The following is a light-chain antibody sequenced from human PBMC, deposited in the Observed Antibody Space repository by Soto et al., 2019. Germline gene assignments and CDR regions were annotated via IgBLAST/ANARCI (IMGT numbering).Light chain of an antibody. Sequence: EIVMTQSPGTLSVSPGEGATLSCRASQSVSGNLAWYQQKSGQAPRLLIYGTSIRATGVPARFSGGGSGTEFTLTISGLQSEDFAVYYCQQYNNWPLITFGQGTRLEIK. V-gene: IGKV3-15*01. CDR2: GTS. CDR3: QQYNNWPLIT. CDR1: QSVSGN. J-gene: IGKJ5*01.